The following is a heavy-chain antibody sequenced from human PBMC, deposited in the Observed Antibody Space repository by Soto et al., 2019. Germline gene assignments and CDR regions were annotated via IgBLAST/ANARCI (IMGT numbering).Heavy chain of an antibody. J-gene: IGHJ4*02. CDR2: INHSGST. Sequence: QVQLQQWGAGLLKPSETLSLTCAVYGGSFSGYYWTWLRQPPGTGLEWIGEINHSGSTNYNPSLKSRVTISVDTSKNQFSLKLPSGTAADTAVYYCARHKITGLFDYWGQGTLVTVSS. CDR1: GGSFSGYY. D-gene: IGHD2-8*02. CDR3: ARHKITGLFDY. V-gene: IGHV4-34*01.